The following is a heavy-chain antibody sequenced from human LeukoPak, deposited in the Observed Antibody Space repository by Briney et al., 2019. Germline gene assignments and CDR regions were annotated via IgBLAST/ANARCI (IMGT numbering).Heavy chain of an antibody. CDR1: GGTFNDYA. CDR2: MNPNSGNT. D-gene: IGHD3-22*01. CDR3: ARGAYYYDSSGYGVEYMDV. J-gene: IGHJ6*03. V-gene: IGHV1-8*02. Sequence: ASVKVSCKASGGTFNDYAFNWVRQATGQGLEWMGWMNPNSGNTGYAQKFQGRVTMTRNTSISTACMELSSLRSEDTAVYYCARGAYYYDSSGYGVEYMDVWGKGTTVTISS.